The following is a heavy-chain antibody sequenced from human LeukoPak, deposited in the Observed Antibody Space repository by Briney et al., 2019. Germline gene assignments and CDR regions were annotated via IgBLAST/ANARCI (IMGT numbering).Heavy chain of an antibody. Sequence: SETLSLTCAVSGGSISSSNWWSWVRQPPGKGLEWIGEIYHSGSTNYNPSLKSRVTISVDKSKNQFSLKLSSVTAADTAVYYCATSPYYYDSSGSFYWGQGTLVTVSS. D-gene: IGHD3-22*01. CDR1: GGSISSSNW. CDR2: IYHSGST. V-gene: IGHV4-4*02. J-gene: IGHJ4*02. CDR3: ATSPYYYDSSGSFY.